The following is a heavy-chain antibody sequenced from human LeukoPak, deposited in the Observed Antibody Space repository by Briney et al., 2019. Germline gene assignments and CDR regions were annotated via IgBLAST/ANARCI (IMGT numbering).Heavy chain of an antibody. J-gene: IGHJ4*02. CDR1: GFTFSSYA. CDR3: AKAPPGWEQLAPFDY. V-gene: IGHV3-30-3*01. D-gene: IGHD6-13*01. Sequence: GGSLRLSCAASGFTFSSYAMHWVRQAPGKGLEWVAVISYDGSNKYYADSVKGRFTISRDNSKNTLYLQMNSLRAEDTAVYYCAKAPPGWEQLAPFDYWGQGTLVTVSS. CDR2: ISYDGSNK.